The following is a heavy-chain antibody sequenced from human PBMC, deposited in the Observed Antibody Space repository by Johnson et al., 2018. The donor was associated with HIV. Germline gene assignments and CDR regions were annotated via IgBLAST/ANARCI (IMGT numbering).Heavy chain of an antibody. J-gene: IGHJ3*02. D-gene: IGHD3-22*01. V-gene: IGHV3-20*04. CDR1: GFTFSDYY. CDR3: AKDVGNYWPDSFDI. Sequence: VQLVESGGGVVQPGGSLRLSCAASGFTFSDYYMSWIRQAPGKGLEWVSGINWNGGSTGYADSVKGRFTISRDNAKNSLYLQMNSLRAEDTALYYCAKDVGNYWPDSFDIWGQGTMVTVSS. CDR2: INWNGGST.